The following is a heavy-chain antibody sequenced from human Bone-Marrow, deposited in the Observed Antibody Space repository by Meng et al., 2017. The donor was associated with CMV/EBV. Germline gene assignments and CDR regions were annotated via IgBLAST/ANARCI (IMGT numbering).Heavy chain of an antibody. Sequence: GESLKISCEASGFNFDDYGMSWVRQAPGKGLEWVSGINWSGNRGYADSVKGRFTISRDNAKNSLYLQMNSLKTEDTAVYYCTTVSLNYYHYYGMDVWGQGTTVTVSS. CDR2: INWSGNR. CDR3: TTVSLNYYHYYGMDV. V-gene: IGHV3-20*04. CDR1: GFNFDDYG. J-gene: IGHJ6*02.